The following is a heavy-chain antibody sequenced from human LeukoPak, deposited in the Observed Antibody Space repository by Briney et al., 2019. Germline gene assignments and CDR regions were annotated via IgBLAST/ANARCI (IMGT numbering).Heavy chain of an antibody. CDR2: IKEDGSEK. CDR3: ARVLATSGWAFDN. J-gene: IGHJ4*02. Sequence: GESLRLSCAASGFTFSDYVMIWVRQAPGKGLEWVAKIKEDGSEKDYVDSVKGRFTISRDSAKNSVSMQMNSLRADDTAVYYCARVLATSGWAFDNWGQGTLVTVSS. V-gene: IGHV3-7*04. D-gene: IGHD6-19*01. CDR1: GFTFSDYV.